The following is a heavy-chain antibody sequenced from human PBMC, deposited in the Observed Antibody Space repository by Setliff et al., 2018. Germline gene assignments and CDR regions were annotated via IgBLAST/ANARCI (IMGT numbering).Heavy chain of an antibody. J-gene: IGHJ5*02. CDR3: ARVTNWGLDLRFDP. CDR2: IYYSGST. V-gene: IGHV4-59*01. Sequence: SETLSLTCTVSGDSISSYYWSWIRQPPGKGLEWIGYIYYSGSTNYNPSLKSRVTMSVATFENHFSLKLNSLTAADTAVYYCARVTNWGLDLRFDPWGQGILGTVSS. CDR1: GDSISSYY. D-gene: IGHD7-27*01.